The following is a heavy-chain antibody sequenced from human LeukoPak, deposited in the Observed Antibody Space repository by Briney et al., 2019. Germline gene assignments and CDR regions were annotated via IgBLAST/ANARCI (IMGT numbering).Heavy chain of an antibody. Sequence: SVKVSCKASGGTFSSYAISWVRQAPGQGLEWMGGIIPIFGTANYAQKFQGRVTITADESTSTAYMELSSLRSEDTAVYYCTRGGPSILVVVAAQYDAFDIWGQGTMVTVSS. CDR1: GGTFSSYA. J-gene: IGHJ3*02. CDR3: TRGGPSILVVVAAQYDAFDI. CDR2: IIPIFGTA. V-gene: IGHV1-69*13. D-gene: IGHD2-15*01.